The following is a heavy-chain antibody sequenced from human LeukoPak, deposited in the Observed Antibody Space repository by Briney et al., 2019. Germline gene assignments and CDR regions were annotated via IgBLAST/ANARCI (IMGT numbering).Heavy chain of an antibody. CDR2: IYYSGST. J-gene: IGHJ4*02. D-gene: IGHD6-19*01. Sequence: SETLSLTCTVSGGSISSSSYYWGWIRQPPGKGLEWIGYIYYSGSTYYNPSLKSRVTISVDTSKNQFSLKLSSVTAADTAVYYCASQGRIAVAGKLDYWGQGTLVTVSS. CDR1: GGSISSSSYY. CDR3: ASQGRIAVAGKLDY. V-gene: IGHV4-39*01.